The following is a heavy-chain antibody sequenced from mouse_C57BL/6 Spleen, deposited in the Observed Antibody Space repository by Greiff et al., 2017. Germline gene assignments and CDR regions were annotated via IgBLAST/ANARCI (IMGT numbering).Heavy chain of an antibody. V-gene: IGHV1-80*01. CDR2: IYPGDGDT. CDR1: GYAFSSYW. J-gene: IGHJ2*01. D-gene: IGHD2-14*01. CDR3: ARWSRYYFDY. Sequence: QVQLQQSGAELVKPGASVKISCKASGYAFSSYWMNWVQQRPGKGLEWIGQIYPGDGDTNYNGKFKGKATLTADKSSSTAYMQLSSLTSEDSAVYFCARWSRYYFDYWGQGTTLTVSS.